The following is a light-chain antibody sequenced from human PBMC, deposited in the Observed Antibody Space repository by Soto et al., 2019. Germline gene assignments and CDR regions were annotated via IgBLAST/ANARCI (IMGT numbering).Light chain of an antibody. V-gene: IGKV3-15*01. CDR1: QNINNN. Sequence: EIVMTQSPATLSVSPGERATLSCRASQNINNNLAWYQQKPGQVPRLLIYHASTGATGIPARFSGSGSGTELNLTISSVQSEYFAVYYCQQYNDWPLTFGGGTKVEIK. CDR3: QQYNDWPLT. CDR2: HAS. J-gene: IGKJ4*01.